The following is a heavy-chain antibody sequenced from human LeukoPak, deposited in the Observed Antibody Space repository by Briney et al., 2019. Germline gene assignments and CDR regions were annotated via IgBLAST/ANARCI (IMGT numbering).Heavy chain of an antibody. Sequence: SETLSLTCTVSGGSISSYYWSWIRQPPGKGLEWIGYIYYSGSTNYNPSLKSRVTIPVDTSKNQFSLKLSSVTAADTAVYYCARTSGGSYYYYYYGMDVWGQGTTVTVSS. CDR1: GGSISSYY. D-gene: IGHD2-15*01. CDR2: IYYSGST. V-gene: IGHV4-59*08. J-gene: IGHJ6*02. CDR3: ARTSGGSYYYYYYGMDV.